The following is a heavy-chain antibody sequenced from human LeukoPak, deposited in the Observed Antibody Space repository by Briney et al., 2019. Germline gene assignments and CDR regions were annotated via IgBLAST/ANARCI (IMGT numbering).Heavy chain of an antibody. J-gene: IGHJ6*03. CDR1: GYTFGSHG. CDR2: ISGLNGNT. V-gene: IGHV1-18*01. CDR3: ARHPGDFIYYYYYMDV. Sequence: ASVKVSCKASGYTFGSHGFSWVRQAPGQGLEWMAWISGLNGNTYYAQKFQGRVTVTTDTSTSTAYMELRSLRSDDTAVYYCARHPGDFIYYYYYMDVWGKGTTVTVSS. D-gene: IGHD7-27*01.